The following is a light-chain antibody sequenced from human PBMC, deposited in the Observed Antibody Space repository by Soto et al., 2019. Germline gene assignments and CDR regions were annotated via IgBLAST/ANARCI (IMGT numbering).Light chain of an antibody. Sequence: EIVLTQSPATLSLSPGERATLSCRASQSVDSYLAWFQQKPGQAPRLLIYYASNRATGIPARFTGSGSGTDFTLTITSLAPEDFAVYYCLHSTKWPLAFGGGTKVDIK. CDR3: LHSTKWPLA. V-gene: IGKV3-11*01. J-gene: IGKJ4*01. CDR1: QSVDSY. CDR2: YAS.